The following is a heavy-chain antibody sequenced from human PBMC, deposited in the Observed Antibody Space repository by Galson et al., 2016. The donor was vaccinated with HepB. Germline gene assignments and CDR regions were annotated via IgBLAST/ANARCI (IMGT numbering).Heavy chain of an antibody. CDR1: GGSISNYY. CDR3: AMGGLDEFWSGPYYYYGLDV. Sequence: SETLSLTCTVSGGSISNYYWSWIRQPPGKGLEWIGYVSDSGSTNYKPSLKSRGTISLDTSRNHFSLRLMSVTAADKAVYFCAMGGLDEFWSGPYYYYGLDVWGKGTPVTVSS. CDR2: VSDSGST. V-gene: IGHV4-59*01. D-gene: IGHD3-3*01. J-gene: IGHJ6*04.